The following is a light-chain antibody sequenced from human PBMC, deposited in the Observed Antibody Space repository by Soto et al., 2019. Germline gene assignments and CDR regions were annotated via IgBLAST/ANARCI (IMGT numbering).Light chain of an antibody. CDR2: DGS. V-gene: IGKV1-5*01. CDR1: QSISSW. Sequence: DIKMTQSPSNLSASVGDRITIPCRASQSISSWLAWYQQKPGKAPKLLIYDGSSLESGVPSRFSGSGSGTEFTLTISSLQPDDFATYYCQQYNSYSITFGQGTRLEIK. CDR3: QQYNSYSIT. J-gene: IGKJ5*01.